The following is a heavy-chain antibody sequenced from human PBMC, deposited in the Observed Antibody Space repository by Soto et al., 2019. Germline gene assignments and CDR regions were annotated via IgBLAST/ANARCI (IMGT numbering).Heavy chain of an antibody. CDR2: IYYSGST. V-gene: IGHV4-59*12. D-gene: IGHD3-10*01. J-gene: IGHJ4*02. CDR3: ARDVGNYYGSGSYYVY. Sequence: SETLSLTCTVSGGSISSYYWSWIRQPPGKGLEWIGYIYYSGSTNYNPSLKSRVTISVDTSKNQFSLKLSSVTAADTAVYYCARDVGNYYGSGSYYVYWGQGTLVTVPS. CDR1: GGSISSYY.